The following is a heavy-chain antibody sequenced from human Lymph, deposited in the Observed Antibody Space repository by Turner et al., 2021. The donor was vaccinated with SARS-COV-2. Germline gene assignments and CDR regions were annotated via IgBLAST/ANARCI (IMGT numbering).Heavy chain of an antibody. CDR2: INPNSGGT. J-gene: IGHJ6*02. CDR1: GYTFTGYY. D-gene: IGHD3-3*01. CDR3: ARDVERYNDFWSGYSGGYGLDV. Sequence: VQLVQSGAEVTKPGASVKVSCKASGYTFTGYYMHWVRQAPGQGLEWMGWINPNSGGTNYAQKFQGRVTMTRDTSISTAYMELSRLRSDDTAVYYCARDVERYNDFWSGYSGGYGLDVWGQGTTVTVSS. V-gene: IGHV1-2*02.